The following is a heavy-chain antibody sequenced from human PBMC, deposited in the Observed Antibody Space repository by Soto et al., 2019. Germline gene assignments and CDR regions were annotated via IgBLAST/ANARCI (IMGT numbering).Heavy chain of an antibody. CDR2: IYYSGST. J-gene: IGHJ3*02. CDR1: GGSISSYY. CDR3: ARGYCSGGSCYPDDAFDI. Sequence: SETLSLTCTVSGGSISSYYWSWIRQPPGKGLEWIGYIYYSGSTNYNPSLKSRVTISVETSKNQFSLKLSSVTAADTAVYYCARGYCSGGSCYPDDAFDIWGQGTMVTVSS. V-gene: IGHV4-59*01. D-gene: IGHD2-15*01.